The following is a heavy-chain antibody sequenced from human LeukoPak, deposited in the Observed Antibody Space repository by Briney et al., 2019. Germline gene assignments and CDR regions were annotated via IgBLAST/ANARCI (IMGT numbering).Heavy chain of an antibody. CDR2: IYYSGST. CDR3: ARQMSGYRYYYYYYMDV. CDR1: GGSISSGSYY. V-gene: IGHV4-39*01. Sequence: SETLSLTCTVSGGSISSGSYYWGWIRQPPGKGLEWIGSIYYSGSTYYNPSLKSRVTISVDTSKNQFSLKLSSVTAADTAVYYCARQMSGYRYYYYYYMDVWGKGTTVTVSS. D-gene: IGHD3-3*01. J-gene: IGHJ6*03.